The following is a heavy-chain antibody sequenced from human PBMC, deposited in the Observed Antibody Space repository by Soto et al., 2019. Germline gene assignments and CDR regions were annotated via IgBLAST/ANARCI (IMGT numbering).Heavy chain of an antibody. D-gene: IGHD1-26*01. CDR2: INPNTGGT. Sequence: ASVKVSCKASGYTFTGQYMHWVRRAPGQGLEWLGWINPNTGGTRNAQKFQGRVTMTRDTSITTAYMELNTLTSDDTAVYYCAKGWEYYFDYWGQGTLVTVSS. CDR3: AKGWEYYFDY. CDR1: GYTFTGQY. J-gene: IGHJ4*02. V-gene: IGHV1-2*02.